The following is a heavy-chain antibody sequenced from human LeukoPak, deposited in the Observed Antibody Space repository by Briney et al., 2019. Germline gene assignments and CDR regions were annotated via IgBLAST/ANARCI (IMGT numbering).Heavy chain of an antibody. V-gene: IGHV3-30*04. CDR1: GFTFSSYA. J-gene: IGHJ4*02. CDR2: ISYDGSNK. CDR3: ARDGTAVGINYDY. Sequence: GGSLRLSCAASGFTFSSYAMHWVRQAPGKGLEWVAVISYDGSNKYYADSVKGRFTISRDNAKNSLYLQMNSLRAEDTAVYYCARDGTAVGINYDYWGQGTLVTVSS. D-gene: IGHD6-13*01.